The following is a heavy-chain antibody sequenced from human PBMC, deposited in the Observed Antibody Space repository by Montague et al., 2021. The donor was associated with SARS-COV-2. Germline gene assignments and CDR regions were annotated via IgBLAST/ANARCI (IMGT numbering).Heavy chain of an antibody. CDR2: IYWDDDK. CDR1: GLSLSTSGVG. Sequence: PALVKPTQTLTLTCTFSGLSLSTSGVGVGWIRQPPGKALEWLALIYWDDDKRYSPSLKSRLTITKDTSKNQVVLTMTNMDPVDTATYYCAHDRVTMIVVAKADAFDIWGQGTMVTVSS. CDR3: AHDRVTMIVVAKADAFDI. V-gene: IGHV2-5*02. D-gene: IGHD3-22*01. J-gene: IGHJ3*02.